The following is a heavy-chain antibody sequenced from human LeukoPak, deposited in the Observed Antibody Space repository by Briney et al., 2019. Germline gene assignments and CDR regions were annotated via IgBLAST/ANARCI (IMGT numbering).Heavy chain of an antibody. V-gene: IGHV3-7*01. CDR1: GFTFNSYG. J-gene: IGHJ4*02. D-gene: IGHD2-21*02. CDR2: INQDGSKK. CDR3: AKWGPYCVGDYCPALDS. Sequence: AGGSLRLSCAASGFTFNSYGMHWVRQAPGKGLEWVANINQDGSKKRYADSMKGQFTISRDNAKESLYLQLNSLRAEDTAVYYCAKWGPYCVGDYCPALDSWGPGTLVTVSS.